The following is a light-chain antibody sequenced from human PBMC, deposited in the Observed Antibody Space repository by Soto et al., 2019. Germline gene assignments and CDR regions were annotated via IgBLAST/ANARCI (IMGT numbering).Light chain of an antibody. CDR3: SSYTSSSTRV. Sequence: QSALTQPASVSGSPGQSITISCTGTSSDVDGYNYVSWYQQHPGKAPKLMIYEVSNRPSGVSNRFSGSKSGNTASLTISGLQAEDEADYYCSSYTSSSTRVLGTGTKLTVL. CDR1: SSDVDGYNY. J-gene: IGLJ1*01. V-gene: IGLV2-14*01. CDR2: EVS.